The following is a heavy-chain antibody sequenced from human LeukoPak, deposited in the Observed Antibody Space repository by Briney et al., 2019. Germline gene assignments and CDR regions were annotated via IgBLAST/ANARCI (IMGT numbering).Heavy chain of an antibody. CDR3: ARGEYQLLSYYYYYGMDV. J-gene: IGHJ6*02. D-gene: IGHD2-2*01. CDR1: GYTFTSYG. Sequence: ASVKVSCKASGYTFTSYGISWVRQAPGQGLEWMGWISAYNGNTNYAQKLQGRVTMTTDTSTSTAYMELRSLRSDDTAVYHCARGEYQLLSYYYYYGMDVWGQGTTVTVSS. CDR2: ISAYNGNT. V-gene: IGHV1-18*01.